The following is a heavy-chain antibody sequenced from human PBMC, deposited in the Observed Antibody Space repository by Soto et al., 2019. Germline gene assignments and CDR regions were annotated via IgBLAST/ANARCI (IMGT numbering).Heavy chain of an antibody. V-gene: IGHV4-61*01. D-gene: IGHD1-20*01. Sequence: PSETLSLTCTASGGSVSSGSYSWSWFRQPPGKGLEWIGYIYYSGSTNYNPSLKSPVTISVDTSKNQCSLKLRSVTAADTAVYYCAREGPNWNYLYYWGQGTLVGASS. CDR1: GGSVSSGSYS. CDR2: IYYSGST. CDR3: AREGPNWNYLYY. J-gene: IGHJ4*02.